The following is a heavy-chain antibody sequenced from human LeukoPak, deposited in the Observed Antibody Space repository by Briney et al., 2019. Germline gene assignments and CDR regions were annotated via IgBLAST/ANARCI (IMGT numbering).Heavy chain of an antibody. D-gene: IGHD6-13*01. CDR1: GFIFSSYS. V-gene: IGHV3-23*01. J-gene: IGHJ6*02. Sequence: QAGGSLRLSCAASGFIFSSYSMSWVRQAPGKGLEWVSVITGSGGNTYYADFVKGRFTISKDNSKNTVYLQMSSLRVDDTAVYYCAKAASSSWPSYYYGMDVWGQGTTVTVSS. CDR2: ITGSGGNT. CDR3: AKAASSSWPSYYYGMDV.